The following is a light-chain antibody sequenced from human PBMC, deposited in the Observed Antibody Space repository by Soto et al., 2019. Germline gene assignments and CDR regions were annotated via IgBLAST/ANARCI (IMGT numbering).Light chain of an antibody. J-gene: IGKJ1*01. V-gene: IGKV3-20*01. CDR3: HQYNNLWT. CDR1: QSVSASY. Sequence: ETVLTQSPSTVSLSPGERATLSCRASQSVSASYLACYQQKPGQAPRPLIYGASSRATGIPDRLSGSGSGTDFTLTINSLQSEDFAVYYCHQYNNLWTFGQGTKV. CDR2: GAS.